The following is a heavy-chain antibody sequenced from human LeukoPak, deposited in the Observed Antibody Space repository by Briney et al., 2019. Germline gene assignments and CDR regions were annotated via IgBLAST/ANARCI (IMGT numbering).Heavy chain of an antibody. J-gene: IGHJ4*02. CDR1: GGSLSNYY. V-gene: IGHV4-59*12. CDR3: AGAARPYYFDY. Sequence: SETLSLTCTLSGGSLSNYYWSWIRQPPGRGLEWIGYIYYSGGTNYNPSLKSRVTISADTSKKQFSLNLCTVPAWDRTVYYCAGAARPYYFDYWGQGTLVTVSS. D-gene: IGHD6-6*01. CDR2: IYYSGGT.